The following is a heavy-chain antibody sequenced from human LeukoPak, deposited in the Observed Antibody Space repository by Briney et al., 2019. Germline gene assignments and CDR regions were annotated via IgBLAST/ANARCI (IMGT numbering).Heavy chain of an antibody. Sequence: SETLSLTCTVSDGSIRAYCWSWIRQPPGKGLEWIGYIYYSGSTNYNPSLKSRVTISVDTSKNQFSLKMSSVTAADTAVYYCARGPTYYYDSSGYYYPFDYWGQGTLVTVSS. CDR1: DGSIRAYC. V-gene: IGHV4-59*01. J-gene: IGHJ4*02. D-gene: IGHD3-22*01. CDR3: ARGPTYYYDSSGYYYPFDY. CDR2: IYYSGST.